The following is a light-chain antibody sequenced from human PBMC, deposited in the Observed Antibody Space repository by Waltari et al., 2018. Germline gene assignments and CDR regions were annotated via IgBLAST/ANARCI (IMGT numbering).Light chain of an antibody. CDR1: NIGSYS. Sequence: SYALTQPPSVSVAPGTTARITCGGDNIGSYSVHWYQQKPGQAPVLVICYGSDRPSGIPVRFSGSNSGNTATLTISSVEAGDEAKYYCHVWHPDMDPGVFGPGTEVSV. CDR2: YGS. J-gene: IGLJ1*01. CDR3: HVWHPDMDPGV. V-gene: IGLV3-21*04.